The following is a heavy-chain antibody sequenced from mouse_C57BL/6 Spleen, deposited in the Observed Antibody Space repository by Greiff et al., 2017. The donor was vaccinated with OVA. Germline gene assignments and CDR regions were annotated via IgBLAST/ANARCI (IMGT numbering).Heavy chain of an antibody. CDR2: INPSSGYT. D-gene: IGHD2-3*01. V-gene: IGHV1-7*01. CDR3: ARANDGYLYYFDY. Sequence: QVQLKESGAELAKPGASVKLSCKASGYTFTSYWMHWVKQRPGQGLEWIGYINPSSGYTKYNQKFKDKATLTADKSSSTAYMQLSSLTYEDSAVYYCARANDGYLYYFDYWGQGTTLTVSS. CDR1: GYTFTSYW. J-gene: IGHJ2*01.